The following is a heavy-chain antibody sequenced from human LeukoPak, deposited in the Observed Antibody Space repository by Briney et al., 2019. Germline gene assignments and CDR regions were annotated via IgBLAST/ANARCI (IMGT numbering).Heavy chain of an antibody. J-gene: IGHJ4*02. V-gene: IGHV3-15*01. Sequence: KPGGSLRLSCAASGFTFSNAWMSWVRQAPGKGLERVGRIKSKTEGVTTDYAAPVKGRFTISRDDSKNTLYLQMNSLKTEDTGVYYCSTIPDADWGQGTLVTVSS. D-gene: IGHD2-2*02. CDR3: STIPDAD. CDR2: IKSKTEGVTT. CDR1: GFTFSNAW.